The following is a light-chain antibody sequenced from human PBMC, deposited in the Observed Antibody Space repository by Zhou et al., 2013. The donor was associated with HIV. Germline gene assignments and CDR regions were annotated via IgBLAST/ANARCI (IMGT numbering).Light chain of an antibody. CDR3: MQGSHWPPGT. CDR1: QSLVHSGGNTY. J-gene: IGKJ1*01. V-gene: IGKV2-30*02. CDR2: KVS. Sequence: DVVMTQSPLFLPVTLGQPAAITCRSTQSLVHSGGNTYLSWFQQRPGQSPRRLIYKVSNRDSGVPDRFSGSGSGTDFTLKISRVEAEDVGIYSCMQGSHWPPGTFGQRDQGGNQT.